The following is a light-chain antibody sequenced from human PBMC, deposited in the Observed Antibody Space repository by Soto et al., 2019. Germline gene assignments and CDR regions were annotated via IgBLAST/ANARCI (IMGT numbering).Light chain of an antibody. CDR3: QQYNSYWT. J-gene: IGKJ1*01. CDR1: QSISSW. CDR2: KAS. Sequence: DIQMTQSPSTLSASVGDRVTITCRASQSISSWLAWYQQKPGKAPKLLIYKASSLESGVPSRFSGCGSGTEFTPAIRSLQPDDFATYYCQQYNSYWTFGKGTKVEI. V-gene: IGKV1-5*03.